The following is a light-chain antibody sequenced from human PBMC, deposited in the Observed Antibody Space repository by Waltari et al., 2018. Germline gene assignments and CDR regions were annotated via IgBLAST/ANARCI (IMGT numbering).Light chain of an antibody. Sequence: DVVLTQSPLSLSITPGQPASISCRSSQSLVHSDGDMYLSWYQQKPGQPPRLLIYKVSIRDSGVPDRFSGSGTGTYFTLNISRVETDDLGIYDCGQGTHWPITFGGGTKVEIK. CDR2: KVS. J-gene: IGKJ4*01. V-gene: IGKV2-30*02. CDR1: QSLVHSDGDMY. CDR3: GQGTHWPIT.